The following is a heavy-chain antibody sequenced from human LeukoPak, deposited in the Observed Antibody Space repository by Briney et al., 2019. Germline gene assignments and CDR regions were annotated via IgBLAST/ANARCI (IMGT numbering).Heavy chain of an antibody. V-gene: IGHV3-11*01. CDR2: ISSSGSTI. Sequence: GGSLRLSCAASGFTFSDYYMSWIRQAPGKGLELVSYISSSGSTIYYADSVKGRFTISRDNAKNSLYLQMNSLRAEDTAVYYCARANYGDTLFGYYYYYYYMDVWGKGTTVTVSS. CDR1: GFTFSDYY. D-gene: IGHD4-17*01. J-gene: IGHJ6*03. CDR3: ARANYGDTLFGYYYYYYYMDV.